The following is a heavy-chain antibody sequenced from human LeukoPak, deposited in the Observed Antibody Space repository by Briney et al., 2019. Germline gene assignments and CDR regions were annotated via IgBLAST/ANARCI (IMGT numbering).Heavy chain of an antibody. CDR2: ISYDGSNK. CDR1: GFTFSSYG. Sequence: GGSLRLSCAASGFTFSSYGMHWVRQAPGKGLEWVALISYDGSNKYYAESVKGRFTISRDNSKNTLYLQMNSLTAEDTAVYYCATHNYDSSGYYSPDSWGQGTPVTVSS. J-gene: IGHJ4*02. D-gene: IGHD3-22*01. V-gene: IGHV3-30*19. CDR3: ATHNYDSSGYYSPDS.